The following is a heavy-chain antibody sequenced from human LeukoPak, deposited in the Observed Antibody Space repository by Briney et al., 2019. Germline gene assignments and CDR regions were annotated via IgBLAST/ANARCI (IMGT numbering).Heavy chain of an antibody. CDR3: ARDGAVHYYMDV. D-gene: IGHD6-19*01. Sequence: ASVKVSCKASGYTFTDYYMHWVRQATGRGLEWMGWINPNSGGTNYAQKFLGRVTMTRDTSISTAYMELSRLRSDDTAVYYCARDGAVHYYMDVWGKGTTVTVSS. CDR1: GYTFTDYY. CDR2: INPNSGGT. J-gene: IGHJ6*03. V-gene: IGHV1-2*02.